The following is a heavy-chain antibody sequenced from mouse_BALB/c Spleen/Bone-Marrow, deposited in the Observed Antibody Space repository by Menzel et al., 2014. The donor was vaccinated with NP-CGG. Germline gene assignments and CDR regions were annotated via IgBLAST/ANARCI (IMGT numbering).Heavy chain of an antibody. CDR1: GFNIKDTY. CDR3: ALYYYGSSGFAY. CDR2: IDPANGNT. V-gene: IGHV14-3*02. Sequence: VQLKESGAELVKPGASVKLPCTASGFNIKDTYMHWVKQRPEQGLEWIGRIDPANGNTKYDPKFQGKATITADTSSNTAYLQLSSLTSEDTAVYYCALYYYGSSGFAYWGQGTLVTVSA. D-gene: IGHD1-1*01. J-gene: IGHJ3*01.